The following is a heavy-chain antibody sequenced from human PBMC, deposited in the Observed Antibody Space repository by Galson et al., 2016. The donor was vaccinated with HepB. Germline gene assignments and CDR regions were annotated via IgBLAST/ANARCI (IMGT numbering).Heavy chain of an antibody. D-gene: IGHD1-7*01. CDR2: LNQDGSLK. CDR1: GLTFSTYW. V-gene: IGHV3-7*01. CDR3: AKWNFAADL. J-gene: IGHJ3*01. Sequence: SLRLSCAASGLTFSTYWMNWVRQAPGKGLEWVANLNQDGSLKYYADSVRGRFTISRDNAKESVYLQMYSLRAEDTAVYYCAKWNFAADLWGQGTVVTVSS.